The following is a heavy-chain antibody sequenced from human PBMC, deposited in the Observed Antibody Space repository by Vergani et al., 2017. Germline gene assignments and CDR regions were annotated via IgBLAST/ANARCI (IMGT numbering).Heavy chain of an antibody. D-gene: IGHD6-19*01. J-gene: IGHJ6*02. CDR1: GFTFSGSA. CDR3: ARDIAVAGTTYYYYYGMDV. V-gene: IGHV3-73*01. Sequence: EVQLVESGGGLVQPGGSLKLSCAASGFTFSGSAMHWVRQASGKGLEWVGRIRSKANSYATAYAASVKGRFTISRDDSKNTAYLQMNSLRAEDTAVYYCARDIAVAGTTYYYYYGMDVWGQGTTVTVSS. CDR2: IRSKANSYAT.